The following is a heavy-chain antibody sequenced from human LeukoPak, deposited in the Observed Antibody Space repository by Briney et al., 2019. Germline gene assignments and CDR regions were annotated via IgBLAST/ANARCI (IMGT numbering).Heavy chain of an antibody. D-gene: IGHD2-2*01. J-gene: IGHJ3*02. Sequence: GGSLRLSCAASGFTLSSYWMSWVRQAPGKGLEWVANIKQDGSERYYVDSVKGRFTISRDNAKNSLYLQMYSLRAEDTAVYYCAKGTSGNAFDIWGQGTMVTVSS. CDR1: GFTLSSYW. CDR2: IKQDGSER. CDR3: AKGTSGNAFDI. V-gene: IGHV3-7*01.